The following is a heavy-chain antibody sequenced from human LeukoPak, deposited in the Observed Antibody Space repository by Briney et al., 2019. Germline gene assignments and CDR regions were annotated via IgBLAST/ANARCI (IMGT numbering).Heavy chain of an antibody. CDR3: ARAIRGSKIASRYYYYYMDV. D-gene: IGHD3-10*01. CDR2: INPSGGST. CDR1: GYTFTSYY. Sequence: GASVKVSCKASGYTFTSYYMHWVRHAPGQGLEWMGIINPSGGSTSYAQKFQGRVTMTRDMSTSTVYMELSSLRSEDTAVYYCARAIRGSKIASRYYYYYMDVWGKGTTVTVSS. V-gene: IGHV1-46*01. J-gene: IGHJ6*03.